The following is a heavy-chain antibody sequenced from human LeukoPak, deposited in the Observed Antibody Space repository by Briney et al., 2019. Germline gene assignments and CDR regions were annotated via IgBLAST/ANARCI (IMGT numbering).Heavy chain of an antibody. Sequence: PGGSLGLSCATSGFTFSDAWMNWVRQAPGKGLEWVGRIRRNSDGGTIDYAAPVKGRFALSRDDSKNTLYLHMSSLQTEDTAVYYCATDFYDTTWGQGTLVTVSS. V-gene: IGHV3-15*07. J-gene: IGHJ5*02. CDR3: ATDFYDTT. D-gene: IGHD3-22*01. CDR2: IRRNSDGGTI. CDR1: GFTFSDAW.